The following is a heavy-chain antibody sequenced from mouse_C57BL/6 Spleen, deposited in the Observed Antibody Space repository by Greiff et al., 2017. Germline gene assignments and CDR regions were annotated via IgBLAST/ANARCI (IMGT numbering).Heavy chain of an antibody. J-gene: IGHJ2*01. Sequence: VKLQESGPELVKPGASVKISCKASGYTFTDYYITWVKQRPGQGLDWIGWIFPGSGSTYYNEKFKGKATLTVDKSSSTVYMLLSSLTSEDSAVYFCARGVYYFDYWGKGTTLTVSS. CDR2: IFPGSGST. CDR3: ARGVYYFDY. CDR1: GYTFTDYY. V-gene: IGHV1-75*01.